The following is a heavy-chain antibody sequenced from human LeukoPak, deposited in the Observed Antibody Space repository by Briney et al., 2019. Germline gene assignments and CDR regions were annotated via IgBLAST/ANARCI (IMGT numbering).Heavy chain of an antibody. D-gene: IGHD3-22*01. CDR1: GYTFTGYY. V-gene: IGHV1-2*02. J-gene: IGHJ4*02. Sequence: GASVKVSCKASGYTFTGYYMHWVRQAPGQGLEWMGWINPNSGGTNYAQKVQGRVTMTRDTSISTAYMELSRLRSDDTAVYYCARDLSGYGNMVWGQGTLVTVSS. CDR3: ARDLSGYGNMV. CDR2: INPNSGGT.